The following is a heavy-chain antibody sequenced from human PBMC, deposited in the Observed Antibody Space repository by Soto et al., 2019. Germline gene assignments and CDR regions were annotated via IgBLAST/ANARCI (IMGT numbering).Heavy chain of an antibody. V-gene: IGHV1-2*02. CDR1: GYTFTEND. CDR2: INPNSGGT. J-gene: IGHJ6*02. CDR3: ARDRLPFDWYSYYYGMDV. D-gene: IGHD3-9*01. Sequence: ASVKVSCKASGYTFTENDINWVRQAPGQGLEWRGWINPNSGGTNYAQKFQGRVTMTRDTSISTAYMELSRLRSDDTAVYYCARDRLPFDWYSYYYGMDVWGQGTTVTVSS.